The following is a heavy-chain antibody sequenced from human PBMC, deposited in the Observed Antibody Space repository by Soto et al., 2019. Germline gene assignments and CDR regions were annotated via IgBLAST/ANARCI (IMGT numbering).Heavy chain of an antibody. D-gene: IGHD2-15*01. J-gene: IGHJ5*02. CDR1: GGTFSSYA. CDR2: IIPIFGTA. V-gene: IGHV1-69*13. Sequence: SVKVSCKASGGTFSSYAISWVRQAPGQGLEWMGGIIPIFGTANYAQKFQGRVTITADESTSTAYMELSSLRSEDTAVYYCARDRDCSGGSCYSGWFDPWGQGTLVTVSS. CDR3: ARDRDCSGGSCYSGWFDP.